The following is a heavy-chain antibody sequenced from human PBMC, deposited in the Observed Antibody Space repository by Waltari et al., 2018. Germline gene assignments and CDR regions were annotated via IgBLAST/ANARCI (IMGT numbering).Heavy chain of an antibody. CDR3: ASLRWPNKALDY. D-gene: IGHD2-8*01. CDR2: ISSSSSSI. Sequence: EVQLVESGGGLVKPGGSLRLSCAASGFTFSSYRMNWVRLAPGMGLEWVSAISSSSSSIYYADSVKGRFTISRDNAKNSLYLQMNSLRAEYTAVYYCASLRWPNKALDYWGQGTLVTVSS. J-gene: IGHJ4*02. CDR1: GFTFSSYR. V-gene: IGHV3-21*03.